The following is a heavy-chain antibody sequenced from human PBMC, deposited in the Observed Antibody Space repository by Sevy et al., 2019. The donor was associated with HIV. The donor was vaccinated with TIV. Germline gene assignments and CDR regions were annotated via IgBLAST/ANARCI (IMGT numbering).Heavy chain of an antibody. J-gene: IGHJ6*02. CDR3: AREGSWAAAGTNYYYGMDV. CDR1: GYTFTSYD. V-gene: IGHV1-8*01. Sequence: ASVKVSCKASGYTFTSYDINWVRQATGQGLEWMGWMNPNSGNTGYAQKFQGRVTMTRNTSISTAYMELSSLRSEDTAVYYCAREGSWAAAGTNYYYGMDVWGQGTTVTVSS. D-gene: IGHD6-13*01. CDR2: MNPNSGNT.